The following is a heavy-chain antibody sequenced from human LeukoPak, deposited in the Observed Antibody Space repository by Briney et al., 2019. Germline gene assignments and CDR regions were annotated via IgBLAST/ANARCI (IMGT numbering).Heavy chain of an antibody. J-gene: IGHJ4*02. CDR2: ISTSSTTI. D-gene: IGHD3-3*01. CDR1: GFTFSNFA. Sequence: GGSLRLSCAASGFTFSNFAMNWVRQAPGKVLEWVSYISTSSTTIYYADSVKGRFTISRDNAKNSLYLQMNSLRDEDTAVYYCARHQECPLPHYFDYCARDPWSPSPQ. V-gene: IGHV3-48*02. CDR3: ARHQECPLPHYFDY.